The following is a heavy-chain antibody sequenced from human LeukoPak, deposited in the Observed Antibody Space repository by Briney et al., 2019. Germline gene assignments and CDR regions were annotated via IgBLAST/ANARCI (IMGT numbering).Heavy chain of an antibody. CDR2: IIPIFGTA. V-gene: IGHV1-69*13. D-gene: IGHD1-1*01. J-gene: IGHJ6*04. CDR1: GGTFSSYA. Sequence: SVKVSCKAPGGTFSSYAISWVRQAPGQGLEWMGGIIPIFGTANYAQKFQGRVTITADESTSTAYMELSSLRSEDTAVYYCARLHPVQGYRESGYYYYYGMDVWGKGTTVAVSS. CDR3: ARLHPVQGYRESGYYYYYGMDV.